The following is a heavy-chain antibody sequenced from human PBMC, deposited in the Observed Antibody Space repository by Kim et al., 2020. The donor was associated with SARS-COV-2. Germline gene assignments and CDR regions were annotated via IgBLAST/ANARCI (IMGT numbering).Heavy chain of an antibody. CDR3: ARGHDSSGYYYGDAFDI. D-gene: IGHD3-22*01. V-gene: IGHV4-61*02. CDR2: IYTSGST. CDR1: GGSISSGSYY. Sequence: SETLSLTCTVSGGSISSGSYYWSWIRQPDGKGLEWIGRIYTSGSTNYNPSLKSRVTISVNTSKNQFSLKLSSVTAADTAVYYCARGHDSSGYYYGDAFDIWGQGTMVTVSS. J-gene: IGHJ3*02.